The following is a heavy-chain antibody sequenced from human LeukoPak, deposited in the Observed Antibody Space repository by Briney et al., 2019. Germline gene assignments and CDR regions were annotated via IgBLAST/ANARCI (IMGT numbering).Heavy chain of an antibody. J-gene: IGHJ4*02. V-gene: IGHV5-51*01. CDR3: ARHVSTTYISPFDY. CDR2: IYPRDSDT. D-gene: IGHD2-2*01. Sequence: GESLKISCKGSGYSFTSYWIGWVRQMPGKGLEWMGIIYPRDSDTRYSPSFQGQVTISADKSISTAYLLWSSLKDSDTAMYYCARHVSTTYISPFDYWGQGTLVTVSS. CDR1: GYSFTSYW.